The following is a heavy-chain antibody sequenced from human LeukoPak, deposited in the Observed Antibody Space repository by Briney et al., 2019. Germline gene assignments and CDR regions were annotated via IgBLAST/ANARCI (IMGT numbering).Heavy chain of an antibody. CDR2: IKQDGSEK. CDR1: GFTFSSYW. Sequence: GGSLRLSCAASGFTFSSYWMSWVRQAPGKGLEWVAYIKQDGSEKYYVDSVKGRFTISRDNAKNSLYLQMNSLRAEDTAVYYCARAYYDFWSGYYSEYYFDYWGQGTLVTVSS. D-gene: IGHD3-3*01. CDR3: ARAYYDFWSGYYSEYYFDY. V-gene: IGHV3-7*01. J-gene: IGHJ4*02.